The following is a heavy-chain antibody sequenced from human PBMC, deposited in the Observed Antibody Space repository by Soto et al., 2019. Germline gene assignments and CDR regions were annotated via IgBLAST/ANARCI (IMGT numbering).Heavy chain of an antibody. D-gene: IGHD5-12*01. Sequence: ASVKVSCKASGYTFTSYAISWVRQAPGQGLEWMGWISAYNGNTNYARKLQGRVTMTTDTSTSTAYMELRSLRSDDTAVYYCARHRKIVATARQGGFDIWGQGTMDTVSS. CDR2: ISAYNGNT. CDR3: ARHRKIVATARQGGFDI. V-gene: IGHV1-18*01. CDR1: GYTFTSYA. J-gene: IGHJ3*02.